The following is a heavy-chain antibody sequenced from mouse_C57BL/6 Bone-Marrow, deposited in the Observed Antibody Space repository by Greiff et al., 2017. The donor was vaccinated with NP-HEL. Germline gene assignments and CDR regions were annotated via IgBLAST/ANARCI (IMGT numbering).Heavy chain of an antibody. CDR2: IHPNSGST. V-gene: IGHV1-64*01. CDR3: ARGTETGSHYYDMDY. CDR1: GYTFTSYW. D-gene: IGHD1-3*01. Sequence: QVQLQQSGAELVKPGASVKLSCKASGYTFTSYWMHWVKQRPGQGLEWIGMIHPNSGSTNYNEKFKSKATLTVDKSSSTAYMQLSSLTSEDSAVYYCARGTETGSHYYDMDYWGQGTSVTVSS. J-gene: IGHJ4*01.